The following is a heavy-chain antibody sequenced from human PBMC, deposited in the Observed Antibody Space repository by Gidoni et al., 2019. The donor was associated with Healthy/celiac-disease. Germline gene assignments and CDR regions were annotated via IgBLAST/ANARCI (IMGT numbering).Heavy chain of an antibody. CDR1: GFTFSSYS. Sequence: EVQLVESGGGLVKPGGSLRLSCAASGFTFSSYSMNWVRQAPGKGLEWVSSISSSSSYIYYADSVKGRFTISRDNAKNSLYLQMNSLRAEDTAVYYCARDGETTVTTGILFDPWGQGTLVTVSS. CDR3: ARDGETTVTTGILFDP. CDR2: ISSSSSYI. V-gene: IGHV3-21*01. J-gene: IGHJ5*02. D-gene: IGHD4-4*01.